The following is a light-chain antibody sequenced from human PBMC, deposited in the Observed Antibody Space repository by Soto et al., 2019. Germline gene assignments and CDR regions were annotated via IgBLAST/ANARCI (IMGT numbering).Light chain of an antibody. CDR3: YSYAGSNLYV. Sequence: QSVLTQPPSASGSPGQSVTISCTGTSSDIGGYNYVSWYQQHPGKAPKFMIYEVSKRPSGVPDRFSGSKSGNTASLTVSGLQAEDEADYYCYSYAGSNLYVLGTGTKVTVL. J-gene: IGLJ1*01. CDR2: EVS. V-gene: IGLV2-8*01. CDR1: SSDIGGYNY.